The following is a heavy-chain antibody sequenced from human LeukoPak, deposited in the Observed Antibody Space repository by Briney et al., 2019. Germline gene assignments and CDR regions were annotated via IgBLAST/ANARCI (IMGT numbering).Heavy chain of an antibody. CDR2: INHSGII. Sequence: PSETLSLTCGVYGGSFSGYYWRWIRQSPGKGREWIGEINHSGIINYNPSLKSRVTISVDTSKTKLSLKLSSVTAADTAVYYCARGLYSSGWYLAPPPNKAGYFDYWGQGTLVTVSS. D-gene: IGHD6-19*01. V-gene: IGHV4-34*01. J-gene: IGHJ4*02. CDR3: ARGLYSSGWYLAPPPNKAGYFDY. CDR1: GGSFSGYY.